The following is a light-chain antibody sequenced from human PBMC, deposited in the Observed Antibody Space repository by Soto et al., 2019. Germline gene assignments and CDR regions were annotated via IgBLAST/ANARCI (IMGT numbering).Light chain of an antibody. J-gene: IGKJ4*01. CDR2: VAS. CDR1: QDISNS. Sequence: DIQMTQSPSSVSASVGDRVTITCRASQDISNSLVWYQQKSGKAPRLLISVASSLQSGVPSRFSGGVSGKDFTLSISSLQPEDFATYYCQQGNSFPLTFGGGTKVEIK. V-gene: IGKV1-12*01. CDR3: QQGNSFPLT.